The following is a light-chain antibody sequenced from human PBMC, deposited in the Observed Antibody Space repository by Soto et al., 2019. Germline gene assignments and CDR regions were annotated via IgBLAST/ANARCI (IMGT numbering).Light chain of an antibody. CDR2: DSS. V-gene: IGKV3-11*01. J-gene: IGKJ2*02. CDR3: WLCSDLPGT. Sequence: ETVLTQSPATLSLSPGERATLSCRARENVNTYLDWFQQKSGQAPRLLIYDSSHRATSTPDGFRRSGSETYFPVNVRRVDSEAFANSYCWLCSDLPGT. CDR1: ENVNTY.